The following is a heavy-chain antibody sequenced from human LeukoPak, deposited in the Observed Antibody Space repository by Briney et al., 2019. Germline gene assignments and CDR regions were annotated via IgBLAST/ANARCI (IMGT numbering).Heavy chain of an antibody. CDR3: ARDGGTSGWYYLDY. Sequence: GGSLRLSCSGSGFTFSTYSMNWVRQAPGKGLEWVSSISSSGSYLFYADSVKGRFTISRDNAKKSLYLQMNSLRAEDTAVYYCARDGGTSGWYYLDYWGQGSLVTVSS. V-gene: IGHV3-21*01. D-gene: IGHD6-19*01. CDR2: ISSSGSYL. J-gene: IGHJ4*02. CDR1: GFTFSTYS.